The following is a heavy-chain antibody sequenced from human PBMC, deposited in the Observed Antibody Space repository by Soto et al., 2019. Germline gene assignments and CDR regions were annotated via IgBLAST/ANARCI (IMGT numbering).Heavy chain of an antibody. Sequence: PGGSLRLSCASSEFTFSGDAMSWVRQAPGKGLEWVSAISDSGGSTYNADAVKGRFTISRDNSKNTLYLQMNSLRAEDTAVYYCAKVNSDVYYYYMDVWGKGTTVTVSS. CDR2: ISDSGGST. J-gene: IGHJ6*03. CDR1: EFTFSGDA. V-gene: IGHV3-23*01. D-gene: IGHD2-21*02. CDR3: AKVNSDVYYYYMDV.